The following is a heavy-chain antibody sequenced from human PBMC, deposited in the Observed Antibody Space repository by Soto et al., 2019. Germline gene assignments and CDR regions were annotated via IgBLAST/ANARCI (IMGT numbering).Heavy chain of an antibody. CDR1: SCSHRSADYY. Sequence: SEPRARTCAVASCSHRSADYYWSWIRQPPGKGLEWIGYVYHTGRDYYETSLKSRATISIDTSKNQFSLKLNSVTAADTAVYYCTTLRLDPWGQGTLVTVFS. CDR3: TTLRLDP. V-gene: IGHV4-30-4*01. J-gene: IGHJ5*02. D-gene: IGHD1-1*01. CDR2: VYHTGRD.